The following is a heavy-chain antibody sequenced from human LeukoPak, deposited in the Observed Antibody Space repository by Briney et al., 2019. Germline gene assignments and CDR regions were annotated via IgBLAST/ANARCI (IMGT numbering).Heavy chain of an antibody. Sequence: GGSLRLSCAASGFTFSSYGMHWVRQAPGKGLEWVAGISYDGSNKYYADSVKGRFTISRDNSKNTLYLQMNSLRAEDTAVYYCARYYYDSSGYPYGMDVWGQGTTVTVSS. CDR3: ARYYYDSSGYPYGMDV. D-gene: IGHD3-22*01. CDR2: ISYDGSNK. J-gene: IGHJ6*02. V-gene: IGHV3-30*03. CDR1: GFTFSSYG.